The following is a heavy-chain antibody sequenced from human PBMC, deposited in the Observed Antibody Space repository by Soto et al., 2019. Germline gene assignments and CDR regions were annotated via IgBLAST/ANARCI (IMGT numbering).Heavy chain of an antibody. V-gene: IGHV2-5*01. CDR2: IYWNDDK. Sequence: SGPTLVNPTQTLTLTCTFSGFSLSTSGVGVGWIRQPPGKALEWLALIYWNDDKDYSPSLENRLTITKDTSKNQVVLTMINMDPVDTATYYCAHARLWFGEFRSANWLDPWGQGTLVTVSS. CDR1: GFSLSTSGVG. CDR3: AHARLWFGEFRSANWLDP. J-gene: IGHJ5*02. D-gene: IGHD3-10*01.